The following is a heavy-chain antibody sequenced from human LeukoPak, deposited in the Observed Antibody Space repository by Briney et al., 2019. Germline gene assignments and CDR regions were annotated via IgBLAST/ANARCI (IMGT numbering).Heavy chain of an antibody. D-gene: IGHD3-16*02. J-gene: IGHJ4*02. V-gene: IGHV4-34*01. CDR1: GGSFSGYY. Sequence: PSETLSLTCAVYGGSFSGYYWSWIRQPPGKGLEWIGEINHSGSTNYNPSLKSRVTISVDTSKNQCSLKLSSVTAADTAVYYCARGGPYDYVWGSYRYREIYYFDYWGQGTLVTVSS. CDR2: INHSGST. CDR3: ARGGPYDYVWGSYRYREIYYFDY.